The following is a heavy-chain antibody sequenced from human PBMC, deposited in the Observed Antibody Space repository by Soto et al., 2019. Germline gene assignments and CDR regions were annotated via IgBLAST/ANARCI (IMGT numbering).Heavy chain of an antibody. V-gene: IGHV3-23*01. Sequence: EVQLLESGGGLVQPGGSLRLSCAASGFTFTNYAMTWVRQAPGKGLEWVSISSGSGSGGSTNYADSVKGRFTISRDHSKDTLYLQMNSLRVEDTAVYYCAKDRDDYRNYVFDYWGQGNLVTVSS. D-gene: IGHD4-4*01. J-gene: IGHJ4*02. CDR3: AKDRDDYRNYVFDY. CDR1: GFTFTNYA. CDR2: SSGSGSGGST.